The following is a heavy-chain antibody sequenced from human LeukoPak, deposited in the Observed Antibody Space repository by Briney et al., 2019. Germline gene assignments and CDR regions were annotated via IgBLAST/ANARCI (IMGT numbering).Heavy chain of an antibody. J-gene: IGHJ4*02. CDR1: GGSISSYY. D-gene: IGHD6-13*01. Sequence: NTSETLSLTCTVSGGSISSYYWSWIRQPPGKGREGVGYIYCIVTTKYNPSLKSRVTISVDTSQNQFSLKLSSVTAADTAVYYCARGVYIAAAQYGYWSQGTLVTVSS. CDR2: IYCIVTT. V-gene: IGHV4-59*01. CDR3: ARGVYIAAAQYGY.